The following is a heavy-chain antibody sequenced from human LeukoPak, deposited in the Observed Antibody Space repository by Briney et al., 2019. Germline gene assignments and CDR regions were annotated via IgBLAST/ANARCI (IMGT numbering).Heavy chain of an antibody. CDR3: ARVEVGGPNAFDL. V-gene: IGHV5-51*01. Sequence: GESLMMSCSCSGYSLATYWIGWVRQMPGKGLEGMGIIYPSDSGTSYTQSFQGKVTISADKSTSTAFMQWSSLKASDTAMYYCARVEVGGPNAFDLWGQGTMVTVSS. D-gene: IGHD1-26*01. CDR2: IYPSDSGT. CDR1: GYSLATYW. J-gene: IGHJ3*01.